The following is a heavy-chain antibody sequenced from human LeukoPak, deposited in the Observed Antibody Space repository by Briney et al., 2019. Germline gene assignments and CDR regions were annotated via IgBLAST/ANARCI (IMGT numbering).Heavy chain of an antibody. CDR2: IYYSGST. Sequence: SETLSLTCTVSGESISSRTYYWGWIRQPPGKGLEWIGSIYYSGSTSYNPSLKSRFAISVDTSKNQFSLRLRSATAADTAVYYYARHGQPGQWLVEFYDYYYYMDVWGKGTTVTVSS. J-gene: IGHJ6*03. CDR1: GESISSRTYY. D-gene: IGHD6-19*01. V-gene: IGHV4-39*01. CDR3: ARHGQPGQWLVEFYDYYYYMDV.